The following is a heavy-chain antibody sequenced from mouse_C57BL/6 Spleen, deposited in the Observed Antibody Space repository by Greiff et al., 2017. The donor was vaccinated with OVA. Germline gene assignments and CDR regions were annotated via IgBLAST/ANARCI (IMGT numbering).Heavy chain of an antibody. CDR1: GFTFSSYA. V-gene: IGHV5-4*01. CDR2: ISDGGSYT. Sequence: EVNVVESGGGLVKPGGSLKLSCAASGFTFSSYAMSWVRQTPEKRLEWVATISDGGSYTYYPDNVKGRFTISRDNAKNNLYLQMSHLKSEDTAMYYCARDGADYAMDYWGQGTSVTVSS. D-gene: IGHD3-3*01. J-gene: IGHJ4*01. CDR3: ARDGADYAMDY.